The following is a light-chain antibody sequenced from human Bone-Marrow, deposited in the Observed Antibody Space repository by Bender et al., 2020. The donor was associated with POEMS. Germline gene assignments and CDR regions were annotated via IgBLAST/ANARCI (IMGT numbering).Light chain of an antibody. CDR1: SSDVGSYNR. Sequence: QSALTQPPSVSGSPGQSVTISCTGTSSDVGSYNRVSWYQQPPGTAPKLGIYEAANRPSGVPDRFSGSKSGNTASLTISGLQPEEEADYYCNSCTTSNTYVFGCGTKVTVL. V-gene: IGLV2-18*02. J-gene: IGLJ1*01. CDR3: NSCTTSNTYV. CDR2: EAA.